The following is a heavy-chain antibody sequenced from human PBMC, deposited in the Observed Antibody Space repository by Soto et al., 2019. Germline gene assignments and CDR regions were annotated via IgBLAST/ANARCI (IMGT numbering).Heavy chain of an antibody. CDR2: VYDGST. Sequence: QVQLQESGPGLVKPSEALSLNCTVSGGSISGYYWSWIRQPPGKGLEWIGYVYDGSTNYNPSLRGRVTVSVATSKNYFSLKVYSVTAANTAMYSCARGKFGYDSGRYSWAYWGQGVLVSVSS. CDR3: ARGKFGYDSGRYSWAY. D-gene: IGHD3-10*01. J-gene: IGHJ4*02. CDR1: GGSISGYY. V-gene: IGHV4-59*01.